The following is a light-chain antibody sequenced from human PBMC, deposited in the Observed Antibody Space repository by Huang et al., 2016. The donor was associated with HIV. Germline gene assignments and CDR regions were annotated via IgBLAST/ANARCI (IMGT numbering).Light chain of an antibody. CDR1: HSVGTY. V-gene: IGKV3-11*01. J-gene: IGKJ4*01. CDR2: DAS. CDR3: QQRSNWPLT. Sequence: EIVLTQSPVTLSLSPGQRATLSCRASHSVGTYLAWYQQKPGQPPKLLIYDASNRATGIPARFSGSGSGTDFTLTITNLAPEDFAVYYCQQRSNWPLTFGGGTKVDIK.